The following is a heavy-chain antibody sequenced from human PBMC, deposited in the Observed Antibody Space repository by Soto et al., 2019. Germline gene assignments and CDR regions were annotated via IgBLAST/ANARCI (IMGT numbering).Heavy chain of an antibody. CDR1: GFTFSSYA. CDR3: AKGVIINPYNYYYYYMDV. Sequence: GGSLRLSCAASGFTFSSYAMSWVRQAPGKGLEWVSAISGSGGSTYYADSVKGRFTISRDNSKNTLYLQMNSLRAEDTAVYYCAKGVIINPYNYYYYYMDVWGKGTTVTVSS. J-gene: IGHJ6*03. V-gene: IGHV3-23*01. D-gene: IGHD3-10*01. CDR2: ISGSGGST.